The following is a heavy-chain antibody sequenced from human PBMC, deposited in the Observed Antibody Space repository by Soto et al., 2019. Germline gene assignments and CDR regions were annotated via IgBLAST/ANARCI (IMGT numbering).Heavy chain of an antibody. CDR1: GGTFRTSA. CDR2: IMPVFRRP. Sequence: QVQLVQSGAEVKKPRSSVKVSCKASGGTFRTSAISWVRQAPGQGLEWVGGIMPVFRRPKYAQNFQDRVTITADESTSTADMELNSLRSDDTAVYYCARDKDRLQLGGNYYFILEVWGHGTAVTVSS. CDR3: ARDKDRLQLGGNYYFILEV. D-gene: IGHD1-1*01. V-gene: IGHV1-69*12. J-gene: IGHJ6*02.